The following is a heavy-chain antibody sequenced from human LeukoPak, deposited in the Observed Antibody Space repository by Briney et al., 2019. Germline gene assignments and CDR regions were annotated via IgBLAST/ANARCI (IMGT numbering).Heavy chain of an antibody. CDR1: GFTFSSYW. CDR2: INSDESTT. J-gene: IGHJ4*02. D-gene: IGHD6-13*01. Sequence: GGSLRLSCAASGFTFSSYWMHWVRQAPGKGLVWVSRINSDESTTTYADSVKGRFPISRDNAKNTLYLQMNSLRAEDTAVYYCARSLRSSSWYPHDYWGQGTLVTVSS. CDR3: ARSLRSSSWYPHDY. V-gene: IGHV3-74*01.